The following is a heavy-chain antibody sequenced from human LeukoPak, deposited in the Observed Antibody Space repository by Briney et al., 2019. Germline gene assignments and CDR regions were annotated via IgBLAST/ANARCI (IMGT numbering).Heavy chain of an antibody. CDR3: ARAAVAGTLVRSLRYYYGMDV. Sequence: GASVKVSCKASGYTFTSYDINWVRQATGQGLEWMGWMNPNSGNTGYAQKFQGRVTMTRNTSISTAYMELSSLRSEDTAVYYCARAAVAGTLVRSLRYYYGMDVWGQGTTVTVSS. V-gene: IGHV1-8*01. J-gene: IGHJ6*02. CDR1: GYTFTSYD. CDR2: MNPNSGNT. D-gene: IGHD6-19*01.